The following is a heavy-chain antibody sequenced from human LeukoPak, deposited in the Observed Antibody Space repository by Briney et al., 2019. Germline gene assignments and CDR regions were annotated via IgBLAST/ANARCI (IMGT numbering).Heavy chain of an antibody. D-gene: IGHD1-26*01. CDR2: IYYSGST. J-gene: IGHJ4*02. CDR3: ARGKVWDGPGFDY. V-gene: IGHV4-59*01. CDR1: GGSISTYY. Sequence: ASETLSLTCTVSGGSISTYYWSWIRQPPGKGLEWIGYIYYSGSTNYNPSLKSRVTISVDTSKNQFSLKLSSVTAADTAVYYCARGKVWDGPGFDYWGQGTLVTVSS.